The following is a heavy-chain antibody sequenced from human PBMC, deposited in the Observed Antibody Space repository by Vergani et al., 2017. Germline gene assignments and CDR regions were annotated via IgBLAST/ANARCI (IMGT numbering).Heavy chain of an antibody. CDR3: AQCANSVPRLPVY. CDR1: GGSITYGA. Sequence: LQLQESGPGLVKPSETLSLTCTVSGGSITYGAFYWGWVRQAPGKGLEWVSGISATGDENTDYADSVKGRFTISRDNSKSTLFLQMNGLTSEDTAIYYCAQCANSVPRLPVYWGQGALVAVSS. V-gene: IGHV3-23*01. J-gene: IGHJ4*02. CDR2: ISATGDENT. D-gene: IGHD5/OR15-5a*01.